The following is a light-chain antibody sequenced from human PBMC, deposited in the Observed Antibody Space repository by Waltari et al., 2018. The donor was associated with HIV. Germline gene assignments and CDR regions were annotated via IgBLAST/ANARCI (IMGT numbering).Light chain of an antibody. J-gene: IGLJ1*01. CDR3: CSYAGSSTVGV. Sequence: QSALTQPASVSGSPGQSITISCTGTSSDVGGYHYVSWYQQHPGKAPKLMIYDVSQRPSGVSNRFSGSKSGNTASLTISGLQAEDEADYYCCSYAGSSTVGVFGTGTKVTVL. V-gene: IGLV2-23*02. CDR1: SSDVGGYHY. CDR2: DVS.